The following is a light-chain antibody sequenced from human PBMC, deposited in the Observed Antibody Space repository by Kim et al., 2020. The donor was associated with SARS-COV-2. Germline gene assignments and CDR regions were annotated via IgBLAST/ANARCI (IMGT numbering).Light chain of an antibody. J-gene: IGLJ3*02. CDR1: RLGDKY. V-gene: IGLV3-1*01. CDR2: HDS. Sequence: SYELTQPPSVSVSPGQTASITCSGDRLGDKYACWYQQKPGQSPVLVIYHDSRRPSGIPERFSGSNSGNTATLTISGTQAIDEADYYCQAWDNNNGVFGGG. CDR3: QAWDNNNGV.